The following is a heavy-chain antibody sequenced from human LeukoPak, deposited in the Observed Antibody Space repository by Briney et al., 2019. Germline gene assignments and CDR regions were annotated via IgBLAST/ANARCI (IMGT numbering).Heavy chain of an antibody. Sequence: PGGSLRLSCAASGFTFSSYGMSWVRQAPGKGLEWVSAISGSGGSTYYADSVKGRFTISRDNSKNTLYLQMNSLRAEDTAVYYCAKDRRFGVTTEDYWGQGTLVTVSS. V-gene: IGHV3-23*01. CDR3: AKDRRFGVTTEDY. J-gene: IGHJ4*02. CDR2: ISGSGGST. CDR1: GFTFSSYG. D-gene: IGHD3-10*01.